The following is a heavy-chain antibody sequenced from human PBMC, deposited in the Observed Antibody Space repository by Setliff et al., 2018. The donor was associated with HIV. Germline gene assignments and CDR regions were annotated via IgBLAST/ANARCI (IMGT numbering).Heavy chain of an antibody. CDR3: AGGGQWRPDY. J-gene: IGHJ4*02. D-gene: IGHD6-19*01. Sequence: PSETLSLTCTVSGASLSAFYWSWIRQPPGKGLEWLGYIYSSVGTNYNPSLEGRITMSIDTSKSQFSLQLTSVTAADTAMYFCAGGGQWRPDYWGLGTLVTV. V-gene: IGHV4-4*08. CDR2: IYSSVGT. CDR1: GASLSAFY.